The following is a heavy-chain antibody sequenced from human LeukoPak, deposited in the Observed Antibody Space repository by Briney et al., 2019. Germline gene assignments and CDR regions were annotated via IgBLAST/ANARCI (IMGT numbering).Heavy chain of an antibody. D-gene: IGHD1-7*01. Sequence: ASVKVSCKASGYTFTSYGISWVRQAPGQGLEWMGWISAYNGNTNYAQKLQGRVTMTTDTSTSTAYMELRSLRSDDTAVYCCARDVGTTPHYYYYGMDVWGQGTTVTVSS. CDR2: ISAYNGNT. CDR3: ARDVGTTPHYYYYGMDV. J-gene: IGHJ6*02. CDR1: GYTFTSYG. V-gene: IGHV1-18*01.